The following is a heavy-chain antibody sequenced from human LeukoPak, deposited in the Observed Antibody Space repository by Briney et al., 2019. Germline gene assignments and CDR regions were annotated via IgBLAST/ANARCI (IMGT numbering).Heavy chain of an antibody. D-gene: IGHD6-13*01. Sequence: APVKVSCKASGYSFTDYYIHWVRQAPGQGLEWMGWINPHSGGRNLAQKFQGRVTMTRDTSITTAYLELSGLTSDDTAMYYCAKVRDRLSSFYPAAWGQGTLVSVSS. CDR2: INPHSGGR. CDR1: GYSFTDYY. V-gene: IGHV1-2*02. CDR3: AKVRDRLSSFYPAA. J-gene: IGHJ4*02.